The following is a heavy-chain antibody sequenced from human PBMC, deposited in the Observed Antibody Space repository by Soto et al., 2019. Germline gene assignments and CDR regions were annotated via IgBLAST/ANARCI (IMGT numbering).Heavy chain of an antibody. CDR2: IYSGGST. CDR1: GFTVSSNY. J-gene: IGHJ3*02. D-gene: IGHD1-1*01. Sequence: GGSLRLCCAACGFTVSSNYMSWVRQAPGKGLEWVSVIYSGGSTYYADSVKGRFTISRHNSKNTLYLQMNSLRAEDTAVYYCARETGIDAFDIWGQGTMVTVSS. CDR3: ARETGIDAFDI. V-gene: IGHV3-53*04.